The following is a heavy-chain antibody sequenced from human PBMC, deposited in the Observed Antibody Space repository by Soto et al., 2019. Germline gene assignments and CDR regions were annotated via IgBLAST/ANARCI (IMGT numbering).Heavy chain of an antibody. CDR2: TSGSGGST. V-gene: IGHV3-23*01. CDR1: GFTFSRYV. Sequence: RRLSCAASGFTFSRYVMTWVRQAPGKGLEWVSGTSGSGGSTYYADSVKGRFTISRDNSKNTLYLQMNSLRAEDTAVYYCAKDGDVWGQGTTVTVSS. CDR3: AKDGDV. J-gene: IGHJ6*02.